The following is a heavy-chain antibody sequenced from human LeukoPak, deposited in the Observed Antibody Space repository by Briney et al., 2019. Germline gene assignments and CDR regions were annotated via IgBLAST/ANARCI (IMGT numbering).Heavy chain of an antibody. J-gene: IGHJ3*02. D-gene: IGHD3-10*01. CDR2: IYHSGST. Sequence: PSETLSLTCTVSGGSISSGGYYWSWIRQPPGKGLEWIGYIYHSGSTSYNPSLKSRVTISVDKSKNQFSLKLSSVTAADTAVYYCTFNLGSGSYAFDIWGQGTMVTVSS. V-gene: IGHV4-30-2*01. CDR3: TFNLGSGSYAFDI. CDR1: GGSISSGGYY.